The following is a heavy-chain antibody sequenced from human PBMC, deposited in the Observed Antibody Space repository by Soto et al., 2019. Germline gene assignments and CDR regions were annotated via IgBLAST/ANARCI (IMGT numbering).Heavy chain of an antibody. J-gene: IGHJ4*02. CDR1: GFSLSTSGVG. D-gene: IGHD3-9*01. CDR2: IYWDDSK. CDR3: AHKGPEDWPLDY. V-gene: IGHV2-5*02. Sequence: QITLKESGPTLVRPTQTLTLTCAFSGFSLSTSGVGVGWIRQPPGKALECLAVIYWDDSKHYSPSLRSRLTITQDTSKTQVVLTMTNMDPMDTGTHYCAHKGPEDWPLDYWGQGTQVTVSS.